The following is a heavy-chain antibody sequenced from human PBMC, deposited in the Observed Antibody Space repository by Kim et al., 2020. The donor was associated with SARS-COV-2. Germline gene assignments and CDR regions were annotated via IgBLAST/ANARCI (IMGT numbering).Heavy chain of an antibody. V-gene: IGHV1-18*04. CDR3: AVYYSSVWHLIDGSEYFQF. CDR1: GYTFTGYI. D-gene: IGHD6-19*01. CDR2: MNTYNGHT. Sequence: APVKVSCKASGYTFTGYIFTWVRQAPGQGLEWLGWMNTYNGHTDYAQSLQGRVTLTPDTSTSTAYMEVRSLRSDDTAVYYCAVYYSSVWHLIDGSEYFQFWGQGTLVTVSS. J-gene: IGHJ1*01.